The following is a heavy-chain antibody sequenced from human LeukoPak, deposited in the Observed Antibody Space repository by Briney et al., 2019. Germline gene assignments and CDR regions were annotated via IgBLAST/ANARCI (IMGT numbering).Heavy chain of an antibody. CDR2: IYVAGT. CDR1: GGSIGTYY. Sequence: SETLSLTCTVSGGSIGTYYWSWVRQSPGTGLEWIGYIYVAGTRYNPYLQSRVTISVDRSRNQFFLKMTSVTAADTAVYYCARHIGGGIEDMDVWGRGTKVTVSS. D-gene: IGHD3-16*02. CDR3: ARHIGGGIEDMDV. J-gene: IGHJ6*03. V-gene: IGHV4-59*08.